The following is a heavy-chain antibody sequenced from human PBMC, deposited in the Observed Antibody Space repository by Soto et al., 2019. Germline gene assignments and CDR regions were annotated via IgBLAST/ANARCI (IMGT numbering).Heavy chain of an antibody. D-gene: IGHD3-3*01. Sequence: ASVKVSCKASGYTFTSYGISWVRQAPGQGLEWMGWISAYNGNTNYAQKLQGRVTMTTDTSTSTAYMELRSLRSDDTAVYYCARVGVLRNYYYYMDVWGKGTTVTVSS. J-gene: IGHJ6*03. V-gene: IGHV1-18*01. CDR3: ARVGVLRNYYYYMDV. CDR1: GYTFTSYG. CDR2: ISAYNGNT.